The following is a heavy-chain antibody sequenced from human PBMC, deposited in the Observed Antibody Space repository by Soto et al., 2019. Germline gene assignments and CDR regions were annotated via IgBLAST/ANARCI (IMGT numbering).Heavy chain of an antibody. J-gene: IGHJ3*02. CDR3: ARQYSSGWYEDDAFDI. V-gene: IGHV4-59*08. D-gene: IGHD6-19*01. Sequence: SETLSLTCTVSGGSISSYYWSWIRQPPGKGLEWIGYIYYSGSTNYNPSLKSRVTISVDTPKNQFSLKLSSVTAADTAVYYCARQYSSGWYEDDAFDIWGQGTMVTVSS. CDR2: IYYSGST. CDR1: GGSISSYY.